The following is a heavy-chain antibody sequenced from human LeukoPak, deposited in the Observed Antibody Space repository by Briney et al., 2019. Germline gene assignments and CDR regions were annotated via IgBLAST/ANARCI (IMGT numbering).Heavy chain of an antibody. CDR3: AKDIVATWDAFDI. V-gene: IGHV3-9*01. CDR2: ISWNSGSI. D-gene: IGHD5-12*01. J-gene: IGHJ3*02. CDR1: GGSISSYY. Sequence: LSLTCTVSGGSISSYYWSWIRQPPGKGLEWVSGISWNSGSIGYADSVKGRFTISRDNAKNSLYLQMNSLRAEDTALYYCAKDIVATWDAFDIWGQGTMVTVSS.